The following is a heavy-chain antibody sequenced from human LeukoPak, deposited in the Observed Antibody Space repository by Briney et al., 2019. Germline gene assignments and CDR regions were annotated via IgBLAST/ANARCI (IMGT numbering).Heavy chain of an antibody. V-gene: IGHV4-34*01. Sequence: SETLSLTCAVYGGSFRGYYWSWIRQPPGKGLEWIGEINHSGSTNYNPSLKSRVTISVDTSKNQFSLKLSPVTAADTAVYYCARVWDCGGDCYSYFDYWGQGTLVTVSS. CDR3: ARVWDCGGDCYSYFDY. CDR1: GGSFRGYY. CDR2: INHSGST. D-gene: IGHD2-21*01. J-gene: IGHJ4*02.